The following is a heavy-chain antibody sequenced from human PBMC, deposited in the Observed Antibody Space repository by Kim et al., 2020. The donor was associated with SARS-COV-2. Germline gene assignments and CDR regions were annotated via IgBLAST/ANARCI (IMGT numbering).Heavy chain of an antibody. CDR3: ARDWGAYCSSTSCYAPARAAAAPNGAFDI. J-gene: IGHJ3*02. Sequence: GGSLRLSCAASGFTFSSYAMHWVRQAPGKGLEWVAVISYDGSNKYYADSVKGRFTISRDNSKNTLYLQMNSLRAEDTAVYYCARDWGAYCSSTSCYAPARAAAAPNGAFDIWGQGTMVTVSS. D-gene: IGHD2-2*01. V-gene: IGHV3-30*04. CDR1: GFTFSSYA. CDR2: ISYDGSNK.